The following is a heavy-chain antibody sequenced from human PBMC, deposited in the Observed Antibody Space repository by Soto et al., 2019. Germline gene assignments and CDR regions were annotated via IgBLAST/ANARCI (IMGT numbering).Heavy chain of an antibody. CDR3: VREGYSSGWTLEGWFDP. V-gene: IGHV4-59*12. D-gene: IGHD6-19*01. CDR2: IYYSGST. J-gene: IGHJ5*02. Sequence: SETLSLTCTVSGGSISTYYWSWIRQPPGKGLEWIGYIYYSGSTNYNPSLKSRVTISVDTSKNQFSLNLISVTAADTAVYYCVREGYSSGWTLEGWFDPWGQGTLVTVSS. CDR1: GGSISTYY.